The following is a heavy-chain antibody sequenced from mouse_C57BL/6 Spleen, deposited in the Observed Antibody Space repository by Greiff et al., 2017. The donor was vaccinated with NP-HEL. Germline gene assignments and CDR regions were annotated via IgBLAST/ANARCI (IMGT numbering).Heavy chain of an antibody. D-gene: IGHD1-1*01. Sequence: QVTLKVSGPGILQPSQTLSLTCSFSGFSLSTFGMGVGWIRQPSGKGLEWLAHIWWDDDKYYNPALKSWLTISKDTSKNQVFLKIANVDTADTATYYCARIDYYGSSYGWYFDVWGTGTTVTVSS. CDR3: ARIDYYGSSYGWYFDV. J-gene: IGHJ1*03. CDR2: IWWDDDK. CDR1: GFSLSTFGMG. V-gene: IGHV8-8*01.